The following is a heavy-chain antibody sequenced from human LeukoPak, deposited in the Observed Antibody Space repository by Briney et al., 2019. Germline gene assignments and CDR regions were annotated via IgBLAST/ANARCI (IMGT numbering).Heavy chain of an antibody. CDR2: ISGSGAKT. CDR3: AKDKTSGYPGEVFDY. Sequence: GGSLRLSCAASGFTFRNFAMSWVRQAPGKGLDWVSSISGSGAKTYYADSVKGRFTISRDNSKNTLYLQMNSLRVEDTAVYYCAKDKTSGYPGEVFDYWGQGTLVTVSS. D-gene: IGHD3-3*01. CDR1: GFTFRNFA. V-gene: IGHV3-23*01. J-gene: IGHJ4*02.